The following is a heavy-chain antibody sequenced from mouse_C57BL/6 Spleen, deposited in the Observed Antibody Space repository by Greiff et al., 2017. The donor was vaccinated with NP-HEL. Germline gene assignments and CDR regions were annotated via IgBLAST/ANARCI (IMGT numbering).Heavy chain of an antibody. J-gene: IGHJ2*01. D-gene: IGHD1-1*01. CDR1: GYTFTDYN. Sequence: VQLQQSGPELVKPGASVKIPCKASGYTFTDYNMDWVKQSHGKRLEWIGDINPNNGGTIYNQKFKGKATLTVDKSSSTAYMELRSLTSEDTAVYYCARKGPSTVVYFDYWGQGTTLTVSS. V-gene: IGHV1-18*01. CDR2: INPNNGGT. CDR3: ARKGPSTVVYFDY.